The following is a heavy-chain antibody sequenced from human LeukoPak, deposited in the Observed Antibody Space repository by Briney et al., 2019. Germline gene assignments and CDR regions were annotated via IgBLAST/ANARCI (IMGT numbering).Heavy chain of an antibody. D-gene: IGHD3-10*01. CDR2: ITGSGGST. CDR3: ARELFDFDY. CDR1: GFTFDNFA. J-gene: IGHJ4*02. Sequence: GGSLRLSCAPSGFTFDNFAMTWVRQAPGKGLEWVSEITGSGGSTYYADSVKGRLTISRDNSKNTLYLQMNSLRAEDTAIYYCARELFDFDYWGQGTLVTVSP. V-gene: IGHV3-23*01.